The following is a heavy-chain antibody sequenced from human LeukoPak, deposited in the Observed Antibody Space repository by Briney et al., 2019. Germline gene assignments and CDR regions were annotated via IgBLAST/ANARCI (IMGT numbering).Heavy chain of an antibody. Sequence: GGSLRLSCEASGFNLSSYWMHWVRQSPGKGLVWVSHINSDGSNTRYADSVKGRLTISRDNAKNTLYLQMNSLRAEDMAIYYCAKNGDRGAYCTGGTCYPYFYYYMDVWGKGTTVTI. J-gene: IGHJ6*03. V-gene: IGHV3-74*01. CDR3: AKNGDRGAYCTGGTCYPYFYYYMDV. CDR1: GFNLSSYW. CDR2: INSDGSNT. D-gene: IGHD2-15*01.